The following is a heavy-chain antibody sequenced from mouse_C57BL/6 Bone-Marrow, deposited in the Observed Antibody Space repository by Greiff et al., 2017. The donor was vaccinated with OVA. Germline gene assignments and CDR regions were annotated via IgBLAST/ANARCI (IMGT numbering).Heavy chain of an antibody. CDR2: IDPENGDT. CDR1: GFNIKDDY. CDR3: TNWDYGYDFDY. D-gene: IGHD2-2*01. J-gene: IGHJ2*01. V-gene: IGHV14-4*01. Sequence: VQLQQSGAELVRPGASVKLSCTASGFNIKDDYMHWVKQTPEQGLEWIGWIDPENGDTDYASKFQGKAPITADTSSNTAYLQLSSLTSEDTADYYCTNWDYGYDFDYGGQGTTLTVSS.